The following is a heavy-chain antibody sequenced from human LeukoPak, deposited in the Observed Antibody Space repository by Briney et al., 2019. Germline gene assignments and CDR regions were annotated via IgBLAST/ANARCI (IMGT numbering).Heavy chain of an antibody. Sequence: SETLSLTCTVSGDSLNSLDLWSWVRQPPGKGLEWIGEMYLSGTTHSNPSVKSRVTISVDTSKNQFSLKLSSVTAADTAVYYCARDLANYDILTGTHYYYGMDVWGQGTTVTVSS. V-gene: IGHV4-4*02. CDR3: ARDLANYDILTGTHYYYGMDV. CDR1: GDSLNSLDL. J-gene: IGHJ6*02. CDR2: MYLSGTT. D-gene: IGHD3-9*01.